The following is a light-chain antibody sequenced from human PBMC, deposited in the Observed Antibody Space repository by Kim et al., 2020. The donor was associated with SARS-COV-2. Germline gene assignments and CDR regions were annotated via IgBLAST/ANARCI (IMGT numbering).Light chain of an antibody. Sequence: QTATATCTGNRGSVGNRGAAWLQQYQGQPPKLISFRNNVRPSGISERFSPSRSGNTASLTIAGLQPEDEADYYCLAWDSSLRVWVFGGGTQLTVL. CDR1: RGSVGNRG. CDR3: LAWDSSLRVWV. J-gene: IGLJ3*02. V-gene: IGLV10-54*04. CDR2: RNN.